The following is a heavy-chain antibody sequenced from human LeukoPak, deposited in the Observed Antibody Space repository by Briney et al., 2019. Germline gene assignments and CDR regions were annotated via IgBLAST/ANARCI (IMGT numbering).Heavy chain of an antibody. Sequence: SETLSLTCAVYGGSFSGYYWSWIRQPPGKGLEWIGEINHSGSTNYNPSLKSRVTISVDTSKNQFSLKLSSVTAADTAVYYCARKRITMVRGVNNYYYCYYMDVWGKGTTVTISS. D-gene: IGHD3-10*01. CDR1: GGSFSGYY. J-gene: IGHJ6*03. CDR3: ARKRITMVRGVNNYYYCYYMDV. V-gene: IGHV4-34*01. CDR2: INHSGST.